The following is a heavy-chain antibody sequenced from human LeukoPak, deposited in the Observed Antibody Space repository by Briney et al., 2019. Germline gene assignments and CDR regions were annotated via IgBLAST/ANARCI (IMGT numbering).Heavy chain of an antibody. J-gene: IGHJ4*02. CDR1: GFTFSSYG. Sequence: GGSLRLSCAASGFTFSSYGMHWVRQAPGKGLEWVAVIWYDGSNKYYADSVKGRFTISRDNSKNTLYLQMNSLRAEDTAVYYCARDKAVAGPFDYWGQGTPVTVSS. D-gene: IGHD6-19*01. V-gene: IGHV3-33*01. CDR2: IWYDGSNK. CDR3: ARDKAVAGPFDY.